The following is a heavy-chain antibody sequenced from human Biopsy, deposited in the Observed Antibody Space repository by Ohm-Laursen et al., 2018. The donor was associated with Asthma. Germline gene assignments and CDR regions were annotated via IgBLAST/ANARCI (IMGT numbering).Heavy chain of an antibody. V-gene: IGHV3-30*18. J-gene: IGHJ4*02. CDR2: VSSDGHDK. CDR3: AKESRRDGYNRRNYYFDY. D-gene: IGHD5-24*01. Sequence: SLRLSCAASGFVFSQCGMHWVRQGPGKGLEWVAHVSSDGHDKYYEDSVKGRFTISRDNSKNTLYLQMNSLRAEDTAVYYCAKESRRDGYNRRNYYFDYWGQGTLVTVSS. CDR1: GFVFSQCG.